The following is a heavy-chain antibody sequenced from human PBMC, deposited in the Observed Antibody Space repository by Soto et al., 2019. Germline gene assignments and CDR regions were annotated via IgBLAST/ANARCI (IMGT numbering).Heavy chain of an antibody. J-gene: IGHJ4*02. V-gene: IGHV3-9*01. D-gene: IGHD3-10*01. CDR3: AQSNLWFGECDE. Sequence: EVQLVESGGALVQPGRSLRLSCAASGFTFDDYCMHWVRQVPGKGLEWVSAISWNSATKAYADSVKGRFTISRDNARNSLKLQMTSLKPEDTALYYCAQSNLWFGECDEWGRGSLVTVSS. CDR1: GFTFDDYC. CDR2: ISWNSATK.